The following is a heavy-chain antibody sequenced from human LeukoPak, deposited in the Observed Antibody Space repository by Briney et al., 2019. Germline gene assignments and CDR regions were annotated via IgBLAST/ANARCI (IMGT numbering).Heavy chain of an antibody. V-gene: IGHV3-43D*03. J-gene: IGHJ4*02. D-gene: IGHD3-16*01. CDR2: ISWNAGST. CDR1: GFTFDDYA. Sequence: GGSLRLSCAASGFTFDDYAMHWVRQAPGKGLEWVSLISWNAGSTYYVDSVEGRFTISRDNSKNSLYLQMNSLRAEDTAVYYCATRRGFDYWGQGTLVTVSS. CDR3: ATRRGFDY.